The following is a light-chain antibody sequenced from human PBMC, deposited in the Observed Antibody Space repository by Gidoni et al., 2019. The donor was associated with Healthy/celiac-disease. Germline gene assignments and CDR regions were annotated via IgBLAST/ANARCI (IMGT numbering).Light chain of an antibody. CDR3: QQYNSYSMCS. CDR1: QSISSW. Sequence: DIQMPQSPSTLSASVGDRVTITCRASQSISSWLAWYQQKPGKAPKLLIYKASSLESGVPSRFSGSGSGTEFTLTISSLQPDDFATYYCQQYNSYSMCSFGQGTKLEIK. CDR2: KAS. V-gene: IGKV1-5*03. J-gene: IGKJ2*04.